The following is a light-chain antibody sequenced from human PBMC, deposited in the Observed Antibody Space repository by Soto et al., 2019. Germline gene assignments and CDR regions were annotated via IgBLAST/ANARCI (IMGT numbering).Light chain of an antibody. Sequence: EIVLPQSPGTLSLSPGEGATLSCRASQSVSTTYIAWFQQKPGQAPRLLISGASRRATGIPDRFSGSGSGTDFTLTISRLEPEDFAVYYCQQYGSSPYTFGQGTKVDIK. CDR3: QQYGSSPYT. CDR2: GAS. J-gene: IGKJ2*01. V-gene: IGKV3-20*01. CDR1: QSVSTTY.